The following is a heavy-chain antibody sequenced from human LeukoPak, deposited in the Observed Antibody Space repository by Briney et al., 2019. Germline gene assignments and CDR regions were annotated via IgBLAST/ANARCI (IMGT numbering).Heavy chain of an antibody. V-gene: IGHV1-24*01. CDR1: GYTLTELS. CDR2: FDPEDGET. CDR3: ATQGTGYSSSWPPAEYFQH. Sequence: GASVKVSCKVSGYTLTELSMHWVRQAPGKGLEWMGGFDPEDGETIYARNFQGRVTMTEDTSTDTAYMELSSLRSEDTGVYYCATQGTGYSSSWPPAEYFQHWGQGTLVTVSS. D-gene: IGHD6-13*01. J-gene: IGHJ1*01.